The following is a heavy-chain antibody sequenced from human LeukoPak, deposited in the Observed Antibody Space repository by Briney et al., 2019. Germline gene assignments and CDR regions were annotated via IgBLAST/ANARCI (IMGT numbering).Heavy chain of an antibody. V-gene: IGHV4-4*02. CDR2: IYHSGST. CDR1: GGSISSSNW. Sequence: PSETLSRTCAVAGGSISSSNWWSWVRQPPGKGLEWIGEIYHSGSTNYNPSLKSRVTISVDKSKNQFSLKLSSVTAADTAVYYCARVPSIAAAGDDAFDIWGQGTMVTVSS. D-gene: IGHD6-13*01. J-gene: IGHJ3*02. CDR3: ARVPSIAAAGDDAFDI.